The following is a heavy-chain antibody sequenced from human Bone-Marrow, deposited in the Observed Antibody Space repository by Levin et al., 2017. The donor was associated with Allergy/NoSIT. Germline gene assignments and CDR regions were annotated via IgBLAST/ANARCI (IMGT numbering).Heavy chain of an antibody. J-gene: IGHJ4*02. Sequence: PTASVKVSCKSSAGTFSNNEISWVRQAPGQGPEWMGGINPTFGTANYAQKFQGRVTITAEELTRTAYMELYSLTSDDSAVYYCARNSRIRGIVLDEWGQGTQVIVSS. D-gene: IGHD3/OR15-3a*01. V-gene: IGHV1-69*13. CDR3: ARNSRIRGIVLDE. CDR1: AGTFSNNE. CDR2: INPTFGTA.